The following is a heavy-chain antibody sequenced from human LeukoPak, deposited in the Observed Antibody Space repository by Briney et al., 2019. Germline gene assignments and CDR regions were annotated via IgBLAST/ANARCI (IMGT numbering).Heavy chain of an antibody. D-gene: IGHD5-18*01. Sequence: SMRPSSALSTLTFSTYGIHWVRQAPSNWREWVAAVRKDGNNKYYADSGTGRFTTATDKSTHPTCLQTNSQLAAHTAMSYCASLSGVQSAYTCALDGAFDYWGQGTLVTVSS. J-gene: IGHJ4*02. CDR1: TLTFSTYG. CDR3: ASLSGVQSAYTCALDGAFDY. V-gene: IGHV3-33*02. CDR2: VRKDGNNK.